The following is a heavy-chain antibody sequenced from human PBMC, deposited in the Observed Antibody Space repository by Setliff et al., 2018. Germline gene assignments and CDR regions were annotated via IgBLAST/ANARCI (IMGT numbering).Heavy chain of an antibody. D-gene: IGHD6-19*01. J-gene: IGHJ3*02. CDR3: ARQRVAGSDAFDI. V-gene: IGHV5-51*01. CDR1: GYSFTSYW. Sequence: PGESLKISCKGSGYSFTSYWIGWVRQMPGKGLKWMGIIYPDDSDTTYSPSFQGQVTISADKSISTTYLQWSTLKASDTAMYYCARQRVAGSDAFDIWGQGTMVTVSS. CDR2: IYPDDSDT.